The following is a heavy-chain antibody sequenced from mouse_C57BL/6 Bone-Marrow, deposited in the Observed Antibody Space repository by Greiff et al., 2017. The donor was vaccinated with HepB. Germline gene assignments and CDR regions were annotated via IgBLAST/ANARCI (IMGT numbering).Heavy chain of an antibody. Sequence: EVQRVESGGGLVQPGESLKLSCESNEYEFPSHDMSWVRKTPEKRLELVAAINSDGGSTYYPDTMERRFIISRDNTKKTLYLQMSSLRSEDTALYYCARQEDYDGYSIYAMDYWGQGTSVTVSS. J-gene: IGHJ4*01. CDR3: ARQEDYDGYSIYAMDY. V-gene: IGHV5-2*01. CDR2: INSDGGST. CDR1: EYEFPSHD. D-gene: IGHD2-3*01.